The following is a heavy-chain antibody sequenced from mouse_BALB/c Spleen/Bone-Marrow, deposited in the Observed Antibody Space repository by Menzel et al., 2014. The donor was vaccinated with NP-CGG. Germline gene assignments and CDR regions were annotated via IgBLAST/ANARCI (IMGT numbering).Heavy chain of an antibody. CDR3: AREGAYYRYIDY. D-gene: IGHD2-14*01. CDR1: GFSLTTYG. Sequence: VKLVESGPGLVAPSQSLSITCTVSGFSLTTYGIHWVRQPPGKGLEWLGVIWAGGTTIYNSTLMSRLSISKDTSKSQVFLKMNSLQTDDTAICYCAREGAYYRYIDYWGQGTTLTVSS. CDR2: IWAGGTT. V-gene: IGHV2-9*02. J-gene: IGHJ2*01.